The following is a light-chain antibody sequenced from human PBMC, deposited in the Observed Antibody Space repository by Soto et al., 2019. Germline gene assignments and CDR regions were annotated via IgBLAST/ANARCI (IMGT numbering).Light chain of an antibody. Sequence: SVLTPSPSTLSLSPGDRATLSCRASQRVSGTYLAWYQQKPGRAPRLLIYGASSRTTGITDRFSGSGSGTEFTLTISSLQSEDFAVYYCHQYYRWPQTFGQGTKVDTK. CDR1: QRVSGTY. CDR3: HQYYRWPQT. J-gene: IGKJ1*01. CDR2: GAS. V-gene: IGKV3-20*01.